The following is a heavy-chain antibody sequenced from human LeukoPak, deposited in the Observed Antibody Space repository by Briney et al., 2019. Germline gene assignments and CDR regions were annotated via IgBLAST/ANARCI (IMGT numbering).Heavy chain of an antibody. Sequence: ASVKVSCKASGYTFNDCYVHWVRQAPGQGLEWMGWINPNSGGTNYAQKFQGRVTMTTDTSISTAYMELRRLRSDDTAVYYCARGPSGSQLDYWGQGTLVTVSS. CDR2: INPNSGGT. V-gene: IGHV1-2*02. J-gene: IGHJ4*02. D-gene: IGHD3-10*01. CDR1: GYTFNDCY. CDR3: ARGPSGSQLDY.